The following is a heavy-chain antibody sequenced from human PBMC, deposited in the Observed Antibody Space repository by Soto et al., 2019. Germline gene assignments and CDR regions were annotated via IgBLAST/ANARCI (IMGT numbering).Heavy chain of an antibody. J-gene: IGHJ5*02. CDR1: GYSITSDFY. Sequence: ETLSHPCLLSGYSITSDFYWGWIRAPPGKGLEWIGSIYHRGPTYSDPSLRSRLTISVETSKNQFSLMLSSVTAADTAVYFCASIGRESTSVYSGFDPWGQGSLVTVSS. CDR3: ASIGRESTSVYSGFDP. V-gene: IGHV4-38-2*01. D-gene: IGHD1-26*01. CDR2: IYHRGPT.